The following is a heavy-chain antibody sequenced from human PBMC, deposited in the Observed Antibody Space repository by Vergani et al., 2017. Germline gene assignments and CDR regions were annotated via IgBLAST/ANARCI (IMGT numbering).Heavy chain of an antibody. J-gene: IGHJ3*02. D-gene: IGHD3-22*01. V-gene: IGHV3-21*01. CDR2: ISSSSSYI. Sequence: EVQLVESGGGLVKPGGSLRLSCAASGFTFSSYSMNWVRQAPGKGLEWVSSISSSSSYIYYADSVKCRFTISRDNAKNSLYLQMNSLRAEDTAVYYCARDLLYDSSGYYVRGKAFDIWGQGTMVTVSS. CDR1: GFTFSSYS. CDR3: ARDLLYDSSGYYVRGKAFDI.